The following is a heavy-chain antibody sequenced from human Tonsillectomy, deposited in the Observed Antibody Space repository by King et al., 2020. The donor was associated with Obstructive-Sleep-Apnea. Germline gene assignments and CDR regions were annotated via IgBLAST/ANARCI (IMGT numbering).Heavy chain of an antibody. D-gene: IGHD3-22*01. Sequence: VQLVQSGAGVKKPGESLRISCKGSGYSFTSYWISWVRQMPGKGLEWMGTIDPSDSYTNYSPSFQGHVTISADQSINTAYLQWRSLQASDTAMYYCASLYFYDSSGFYQNFDYWGQGTLVTVSS. CDR2: IDPSDSYT. CDR3: ASLYFYDSSGFYQNFDY. J-gene: IGHJ4*02. CDR1: GYSFTSYW. V-gene: IGHV5-10-1*01.